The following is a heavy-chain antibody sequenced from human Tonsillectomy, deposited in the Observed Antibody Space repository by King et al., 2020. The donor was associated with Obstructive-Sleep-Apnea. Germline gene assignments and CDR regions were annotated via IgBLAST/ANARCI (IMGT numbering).Heavy chain of an antibody. J-gene: IGHJ6*02. D-gene: IGHD3-22*01. CDR3: ARDLYHYDSSGYSRAHYYYGMDV. CDR2: ISSSSSTI. V-gene: IGHV3-48*04. CDR1: GFTFSSYS. Sequence: VQLVESGGGLVQPGGSLRLSCAASGFTFSSYSMNWVRQAPGKGLEWVSYISSSSSTIYYADSVKGRFTISRDNAKNSLYLQMNSLRAEDTAVYHCARDLYHYDSSGYSRAHYYYGMDVWGQGTTVTVSS.